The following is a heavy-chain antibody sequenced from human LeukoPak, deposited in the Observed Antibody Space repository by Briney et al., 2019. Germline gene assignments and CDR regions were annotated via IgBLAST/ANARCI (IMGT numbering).Heavy chain of an antibody. CDR3: ARDRGDYYDSSGYDY. D-gene: IGHD3-22*01. V-gene: IGHV1-69*05. CDR1: GGTFISYA. J-gene: IGHJ4*02. Sequence: ASVKVSCKASGGTFISYAISWVRQAPGQGLEWMGRIIPIFGTANYAQKFQGRVTITTDESTSTAYMELSSLRSEDTAVYYCARDRGDYYDSSGYDYWGQGTLVTVSS. CDR2: IIPIFGTA.